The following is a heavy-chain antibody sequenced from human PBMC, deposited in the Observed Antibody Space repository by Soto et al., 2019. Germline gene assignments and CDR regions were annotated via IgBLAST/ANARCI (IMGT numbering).Heavy chain of an antibody. Sequence: PSETLSLTCTVSGGSISSGGYYWSWIRQHPGKGLEWIGYISNSGSIFYNPSLKSRVIISGDTSKNQFSLKLSSVTAADTAVYYCARAHFSSGWYYHYWGQGTLVTVSS. V-gene: IGHV4-31*03. CDR2: ISNSGSI. J-gene: IGHJ4*02. CDR3: ARAHFSSGWYYHY. D-gene: IGHD6-19*01. CDR1: GGSISSGGYY.